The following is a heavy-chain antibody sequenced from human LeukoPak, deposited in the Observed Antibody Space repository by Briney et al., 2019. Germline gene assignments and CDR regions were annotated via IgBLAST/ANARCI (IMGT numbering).Heavy chain of an antibody. CDR3: AKDMSGYSSGWYVQSGDY. J-gene: IGHJ4*02. V-gene: IGHV3-23*01. Sequence: GGSLRLSCAASGFNFGGYVMSWVRQAPGKGLEWVSVISRSGDYTKYADSVKGRFTISRDNSKNTLSLQVSGLRAEDTAIYYCAKDMSGYSSGWYVQSGDYWGQGTLVTVSS. D-gene: IGHD6-19*01. CDR1: GFNFGGYV. CDR2: ISRSGDYT.